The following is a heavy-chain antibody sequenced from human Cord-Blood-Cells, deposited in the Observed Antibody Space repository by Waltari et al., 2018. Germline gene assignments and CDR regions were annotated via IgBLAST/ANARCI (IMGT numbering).Heavy chain of an antibody. CDR3: ARVYSSSWYYYYYGMDV. J-gene: IGHJ6*02. V-gene: IGHV3-33*01. CDR2: IWYDGSNK. D-gene: IGHD6-13*01. CDR1: GFTFSSYG. Sequence: QVQLVESGGGVVQPGRSLRLSCAASGFTFSSYGMHWVRQAPGKGLEWVAVIWYDGSNKYYADSVKGRFTISRDNSKNTLYLQMNSLRAEDTAVYYCARVYSSSWYYYYYGMDVWGQGTTVTASS.